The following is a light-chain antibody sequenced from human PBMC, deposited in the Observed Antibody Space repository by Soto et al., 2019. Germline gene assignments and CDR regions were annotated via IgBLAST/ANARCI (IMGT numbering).Light chain of an antibody. CDR1: SSDVGGYNY. J-gene: IGLJ3*02. CDR3: SSFTSSNTWV. V-gene: IGLV2-14*03. CDR2: AVS. Sequence: QSALTQPASVSGSPGQSITISCSGTSSDVGGYNYVSWYQHHPGKAPKSMIYAVSNRPSVASNRFSGSKSGNTASLTISGLQAEDEADYYCSSFTSSNTWVFGGGTKLTVL.